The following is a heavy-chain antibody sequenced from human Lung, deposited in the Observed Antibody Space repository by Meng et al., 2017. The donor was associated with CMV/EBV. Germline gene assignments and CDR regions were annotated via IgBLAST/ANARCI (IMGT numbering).Heavy chain of an antibody. CDR3: VHSIYGGTYFDF. Sequence: TFSGFSLTTGGVGVGWIRQPPGQALEWLAIIYWNEEKRHSPSLKSRLTITRDTSKNQVVLTMTNMDPVDTATYYCVHSIYGGTYFDFWGQGTLVTVSS. J-gene: IGHJ4*02. D-gene: IGHD4-23*01. V-gene: IGHV2-5*01. CDR2: IYWNEEK. CDR1: GFSLTTGGVG.